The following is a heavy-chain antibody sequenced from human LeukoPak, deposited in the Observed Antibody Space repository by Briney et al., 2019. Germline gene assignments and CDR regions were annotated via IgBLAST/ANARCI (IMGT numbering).Heavy chain of an antibody. CDR1: GGSISSGSYY. Sequence: SQTLSLTCTVSGGSISSGSYYWSWIRQPAGKGLEWIGRIYTSGSTNYNPSLKSRVTISVDASKNQFSLKLSSVTAADTAVYYCARQAYIAAAGEGFDYWGQGTLVTVSS. CDR2: IYTSGST. CDR3: ARQAYIAAAGEGFDY. V-gene: IGHV4-61*02. J-gene: IGHJ4*02. D-gene: IGHD6-13*01.